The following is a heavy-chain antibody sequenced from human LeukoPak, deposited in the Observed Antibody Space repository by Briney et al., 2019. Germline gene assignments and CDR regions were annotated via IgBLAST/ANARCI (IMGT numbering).Heavy chain of an antibody. J-gene: IGHJ4*02. CDR1: GFTFSDYY. CDR2: ISGGSRTI. V-gene: IGHV3-11*01. Sequence: GGSLRLSCAASGFTFSDYYMNWIRQAPGKGLEWVSSISGGSRTINYADSVKGRFTTSRDNAENSLYLQVNSLRAEDTAVYYCARAGQSDYWGQGTLVTVSS. CDR3: ARAGQSDY.